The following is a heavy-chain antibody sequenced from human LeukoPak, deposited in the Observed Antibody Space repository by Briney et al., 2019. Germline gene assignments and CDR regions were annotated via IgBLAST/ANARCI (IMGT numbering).Heavy chain of an antibody. V-gene: IGHV3-9*01. CDR2: ISWNSGSI. Sequence: GGSLRLSCAASGFTFDDYAMHWVRQAPGKGLEWVSGISWNSGSIDYSDSVKGRFTISRDNAKNTLYLQMNSLRAEDTAVYYCAPMGYYDSSGYITDAFDIWGQGTMVTVSS. J-gene: IGHJ3*02. CDR1: GFTFDDYA. CDR3: APMGYYDSSGYITDAFDI. D-gene: IGHD3-22*01.